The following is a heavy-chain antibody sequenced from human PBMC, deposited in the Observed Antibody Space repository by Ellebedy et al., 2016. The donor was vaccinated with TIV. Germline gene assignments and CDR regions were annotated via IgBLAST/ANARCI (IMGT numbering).Heavy chain of an antibody. J-gene: IGHJ6*02. Sequence: GGSLRLXXAASGFSSSDYYMRWIRQAPGKGLEWVSYISDNGSMIHYADSVKGRFTISRDNSKNSLYLQMNNLRAEDTAVYYCARISSGRSFYGMDVWGQGTTVTVS. CDR3: ARISSGRSFYGMDV. CDR1: GFSSSDYY. V-gene: IGHV3-11*01. CDR2: ISDNGSMI. D-gene: IGHD6-19*01.